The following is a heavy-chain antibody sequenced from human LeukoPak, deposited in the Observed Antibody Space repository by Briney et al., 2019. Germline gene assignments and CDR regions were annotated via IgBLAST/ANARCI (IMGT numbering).Heavy chain of an antibody. J-gene: IGHJ4*02. CDR2: IWYDGSNK. CDR1: RFMFSIYA. D-gene: IGHD5-24*01. Sequence: GGSLRLSCAASRFMFSIYAMSWVRQAPGKGVEWVAVIWYDGSNKYYVDSVKGRFTISRDISKNTLYLQMNSLSAEDTAVYYCARHGYNYGFDYWGQGTLVTVSS. V-gene: IGHV3-33*08. CDR3: ARHGYNYGFDY.